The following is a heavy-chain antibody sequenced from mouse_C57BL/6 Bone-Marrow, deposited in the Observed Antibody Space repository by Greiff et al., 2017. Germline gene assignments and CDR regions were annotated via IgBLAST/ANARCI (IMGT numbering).Heavy chain of an antibody. CDR2: IHPNSGST. V-gene: IGHV1-64*01. J-gene: IGHJ1*03. D-gene: IGHD2-10*02. CDR3: ARSRYGPWYFDV. CDR1: GYTFTSYW. Sequence: QVQLQQPGAELVKPGASVKLSCKASGYTFTSYWMHWVKQRPGQGLEWIGMIHPNSGSTNYNEKFKSKATLTVDKSSSTAYMQLSSLTSEDSAVSYCARSRYGPWYFDVWGTGTTGTVAS.